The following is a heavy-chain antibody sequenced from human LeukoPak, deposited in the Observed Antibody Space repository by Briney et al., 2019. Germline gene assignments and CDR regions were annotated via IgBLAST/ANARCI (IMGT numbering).Heavy chain of an antibody. CDR3: AKLSAVAGMGFDA. V-gene: IGHV3-30*18. Sequence: GGSLRLSCAASGFTFSSYGMHWVRQAPGKGLEWVAVISYDGSNKYYADSVKGRFTISRDNTKNTLYLQMNSLRAEDTAVDYCAKLSAVAGMGFDAWGQGTMVTVSS. CDR2: ISYDGSNK. CDR1: GFTFSSYG. D-gene: IGHD6-19*01. J-gene: IGHJ5*02.